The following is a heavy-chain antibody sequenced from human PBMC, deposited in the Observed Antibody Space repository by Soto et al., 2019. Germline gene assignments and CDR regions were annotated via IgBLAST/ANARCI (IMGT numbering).Heavy chain of an antibody. CDR2: INPNSGGT. CDR3: ARDIVGIAAAGNNWFDP. V-gene: IGHV1-2*04. D-gene: IGHD6-13*01. CDR1: GYTFTGYY. Sequence: ASVKVSCKASGYTFTGYYMHWVRQAPGQGLEWMGWINPNSGGTNYAQKFQGWVTMTRDTSISTAYMELSRLRSDDTAVYYCARDIVGIAAAGNNWFDPWGQGTLVTVSS. J-gene: IGHJ5*02.